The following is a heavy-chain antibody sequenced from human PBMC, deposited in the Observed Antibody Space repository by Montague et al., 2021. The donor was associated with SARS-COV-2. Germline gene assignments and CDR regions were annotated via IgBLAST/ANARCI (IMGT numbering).Heavy chain of an antibody. CDR3: AGVLVPPLY. CDR2: IYSGGST. D-gene: IGHD2-8*02. Sequence: SLSLSFSASGFPVSSNYMSWVRQAPGKGLEWVSVIYSGGSTYYADSVKGRFTISRDNSKNTLYLQMNSLRAEDTSVYYCAGVLVPPLYWGQGTLVTVSS. J-gene: IGHJ4*02. V-gene: IGHV3-66*01. CDR1: GFPVSSNY.